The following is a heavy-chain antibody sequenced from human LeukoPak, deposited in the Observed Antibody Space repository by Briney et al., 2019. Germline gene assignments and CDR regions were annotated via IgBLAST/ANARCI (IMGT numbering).Heavy chain of an antibody. CDR1: GFTFSSYS. V-gene: IGHV3-21*01. D-gene: IGHD4-17*01. Sequence: GGSLRLSCAASGFTFSSYSMNWVRQAPGKGLEWVSSISSSSSYIYYADSVKGRFTISRDNAKNSLYLQMNSLRAEDTAVYYCARAPIDYGDYGHFGNDYWGQGTLVTVSS. J-gene: IGHJ4*02. CDR3: ARAPIDYGDYGHFGNDY. CDR2: ISSSSSYI.